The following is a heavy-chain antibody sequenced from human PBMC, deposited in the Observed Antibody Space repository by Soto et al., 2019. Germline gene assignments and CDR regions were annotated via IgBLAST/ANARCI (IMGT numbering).Heavy chain of an antibody. D-gene: IGHD3-10*01. CDR3: ARGSLWFGESPSAFDI. CDR1: GASISSGGYY. J-gene: IGHJ3*02. CDR2: IYYSGST. V-gene: IGHV4-31*03. Sequence: LSLTCTVSGASISSGGYYWGWIRQHPGKGLEWIGYIYYSGSTYYNPSLKSRVAISVDTSKNQFSLKLSSVTAADTAVYYCARGSLWFGESPSAFDIWGQGTMVTVSS.